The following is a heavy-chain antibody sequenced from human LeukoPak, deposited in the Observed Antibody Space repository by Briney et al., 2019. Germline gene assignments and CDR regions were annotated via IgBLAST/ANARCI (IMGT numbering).Heavy chain of an antibody. CDR3: TKAPIVSCSGAFCYPFDS. CDR1: GFTLSSYE. J-gene: IGHJ4*02. D-gene: IGHD2-15*01. CDR2: IDYSGGNT. V-gene: IGHV3-23*01. Sequence: GSLRLSCPASGFTLSSYEMSWIRQAPGKGLEWVSSIDYSGGNTHHADSVKGRFTISRDNSKNTLFLQMNSPRAEDTAIYYCTKAPIVSCSGAFCYPFDSWGQGTLVTVSS.